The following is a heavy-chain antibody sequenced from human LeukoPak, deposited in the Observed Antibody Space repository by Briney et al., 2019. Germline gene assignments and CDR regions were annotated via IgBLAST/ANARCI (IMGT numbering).Heavy chain of an antibody. Sequence: GGPLRLSCAASGFTFSSYGMHWVRQAPGKGLEWVAVIWYDGSNKYYADSVKGRFTISRDNSKNTLYLQMNSLRAEDTAVYYCARTDPPVAGPFDYWGQGTLVTVSS. D-gene: IGHD6-19*01. CDR1: GFTFSSYG. CDR3: ARTDPPVAGPFDY. CDR2: IWYDGSNK. V-gene: IGHV3-33*08. J-gene: IGHJ4*02.